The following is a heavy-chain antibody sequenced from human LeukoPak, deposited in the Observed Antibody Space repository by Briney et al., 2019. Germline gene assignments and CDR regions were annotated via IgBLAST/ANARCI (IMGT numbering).Heavy chain of an antibody. CDR2: ISGSGGST. V-gene: IGHV3-23*01. D-gene: IGHD1-26*01. CDR1: GFTFSSYA. J-gene: IGHJ4*02. Sequence: GGSLRLSCAASGFTFSSYAMSWVRQAPGKGLEWVSAISGSGGSTYYADSVKGRFTISRDNSKNTLYLRMNSLRAEDTAVYYCATSGGVGATLPFDYWGQGTLVTVSS. CDR3: ATSGGVGATLPFDY.